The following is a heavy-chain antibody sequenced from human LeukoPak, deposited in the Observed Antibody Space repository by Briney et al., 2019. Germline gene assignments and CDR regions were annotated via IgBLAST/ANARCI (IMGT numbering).Heavy chain of an antibody. CDR1: GFTFSSYW. J-gene: IGHJ6*03. CDR2: INSDGSNT. CDR3: TRGSGRYMDV. D-gene: IGHD1-14*01. Sequence: PGGSLRLSCAASGFTFSSYWMHWVRQAPGKGLMWVSRINSDGSNTSYADSMKGRFTISRDNAKNTLYLQMNSLRAEDTAVYHCTRGSGRYMDVWGKGTTVTVSS. V-gene: IGHV3-74*01.